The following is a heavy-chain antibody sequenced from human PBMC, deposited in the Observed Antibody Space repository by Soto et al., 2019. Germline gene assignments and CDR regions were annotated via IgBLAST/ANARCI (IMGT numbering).Heavy chain of an antibody. CDR2: INAGNGNT. J-gene: IGHJ5*02. CDR3: ARSLRYFDWPPEGWFDP. Sequence: GASVKVSCKASGYTFTSYAMHWVRQAPGQRLEWMGWINAGNGNTKYSQKFQGRVTITRDTSASTAYMELGSLRSEDTAVYYCARSLRYFDWPPEGWFDPWGQGTLVTVSS. V-gene: IGHV1-3*01. CDR1: GYTFTSYA. D-gene: IGHD3-9*01.